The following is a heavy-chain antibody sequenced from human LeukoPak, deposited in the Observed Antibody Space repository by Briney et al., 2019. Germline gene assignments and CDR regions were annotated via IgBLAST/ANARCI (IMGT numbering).Heavy chain of an antibody. D-gene: IGHD4-17*01. CDR2: ICGSCGST. CDR1: GFTFSSYA. CDR3: AKGLDYGDYEPFYYYYGMDV. V-gene: IGHV3-23*01. Sequence: GGSLTLSCAASGFTFSSYAMSWVRQAPGKGLEWVSAICGSCGSTYYADSVKGRFTISRDNSKNTLYLQMNSLRAEDTAVYYCAKGLDYGDYEPFYYYYGMDVWGQGTTVTVSS. J-gene: IGHJ6*02.